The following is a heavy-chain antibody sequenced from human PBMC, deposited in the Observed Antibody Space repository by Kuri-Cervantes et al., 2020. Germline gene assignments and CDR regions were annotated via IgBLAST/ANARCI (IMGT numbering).Heavy chain of an antibody. D-gene: IGHD3-16*01. CDR1: GFTFDSYA. CDR3: AKDLVLPHMYYFDD. CDR2: IRYDGGNE. J-gene: IGHJ4*02. Sequence: GESLKISCAASGFTFDSYAMSWVRQAPGKGLEWVAFIRYDGGNEFYEDSVKGRFTISRDNSKNTLYLQMNSLRAEDTAVYFCAKDLVLPHMYYFDDWGQGTLVTVSS. V-gene: IGHV3-30*02.